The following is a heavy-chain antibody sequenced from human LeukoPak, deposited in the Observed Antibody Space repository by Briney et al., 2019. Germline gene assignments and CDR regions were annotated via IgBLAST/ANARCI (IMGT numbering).Heavy chain of an antibody. CDR3: ARDRCSGGSCYPGSWFDP. CDR1: GYTFTSYG. Sequence: SVKVSCKASGYTFTSYGISWVRQAPGQGLEWMGGIIPIFGTANYAQKFQGRVTITTDESTSTAYMELSSLRSEDTAVYYCARDRCSGGSCYPGSWFDPWGQGTLVTVSS. CDR2: IIPIFGTA. V-gene: IGHV1-69*05. D-gene: IGHD2-15*01. J-gene: IGHJ5*02.